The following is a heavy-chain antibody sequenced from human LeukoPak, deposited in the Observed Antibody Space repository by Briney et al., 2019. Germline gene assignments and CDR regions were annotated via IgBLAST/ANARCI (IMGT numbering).Heavy chain of an antibody. D-gene: IGHD3-10*01. V-gene: IGHV1-2*02. CDR2: INPNSGGT. CDR1: GYTFTGYY. CDR3: ARAKGTMVRGVIPGGFAY. J-gene: IGHJ4*02. Sequence: GASVKVSCKASGYTFTGYYMHWVRQAPGQGLEWMGWINPNSGGTNYAQKFQGRVTMTRDTSISTACMELSRLRSDDTAVYYCARAKGTMVRGVIPGGFAYWGQGTLVTVSS.